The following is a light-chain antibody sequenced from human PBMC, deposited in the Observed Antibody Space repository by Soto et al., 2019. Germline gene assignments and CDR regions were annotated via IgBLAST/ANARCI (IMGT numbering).Light chain of an antibody. CDR2: GNS. V-gene: IGLV1-40*01. CDR3: QSYDSSLSGSV. CDR1: SSNIGRDT. Sequence: QSVLTLPPSASGPPGQRVTFSCSGCSSNIGRDTVNLYQQLPGTAPKLLIYGNSNRPSGVPDRFSGSKSVTSASLAITGLXAEDEADYYCQSYDSSLSGSVFGTGTKVTVL. J-gene: IGLJ1*01.